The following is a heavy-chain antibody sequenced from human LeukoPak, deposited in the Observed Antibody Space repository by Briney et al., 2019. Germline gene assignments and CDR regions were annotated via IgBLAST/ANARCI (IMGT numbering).Heavy chain of an antibody. J-gene: IGHJ6*02. CDR2: INHSGST. D-gene: IGHD3-22*01. CDR3: ARGPYYYDSSGYYYYGMDV. V-gene: IGHV4-34*01. Sequence: SETLSLTCAVYGGSFSGYYWSWIRQPPGKGLEWIGEINHSGSTNYNPSLKSRVTISVDTSKNRFSLKLSSVTAADTAVYYCARGPYYYDSSGYYYYGMDVWGQGTTVTVSS. CDR1: GGSFSGYY.